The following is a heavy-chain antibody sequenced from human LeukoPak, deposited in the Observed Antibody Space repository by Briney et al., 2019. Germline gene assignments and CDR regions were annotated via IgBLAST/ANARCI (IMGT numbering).Heavy chain of an antibody. V-gene: IGHV1-2*02. CDR1: GYTFTGYY. CDR3: ARRSTQVVPAATHYYFYYMDV. D-gene: IGHD2-2*01. J-gene: IGHJ6*03. CDR2: INPNSGGT. Sequence: GASVKVSCKASGYTFTGYYMHWVRQAPGQGLEWMGSINPNSGGTNYAQKFQGRVTMTRDTSISTAYMELSRLRSDDTAVYYCARRSTQVVPAATHYYFYYMDVWGKGTTVTVSS.